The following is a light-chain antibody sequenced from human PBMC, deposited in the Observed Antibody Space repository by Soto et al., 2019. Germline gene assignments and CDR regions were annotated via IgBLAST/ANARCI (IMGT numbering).Light chain of an antibody. CDR3: SSYAGSNNLV. Sequence: QSVLTQPPSASGSPGQSVTISCTGTSSDVGGDNFVSWYQQHPGKAPKLMIYEVSKRPSGVPDRFSGSKSGNTASLTVSGLQAEDEADYYCSSYAGSNNLVFGGGTKLTVL. CDR2: EVS. CDR1: SSDVGGDNF. V-gene: IGLV2-8*01. J-gene: IGLJ2*01.